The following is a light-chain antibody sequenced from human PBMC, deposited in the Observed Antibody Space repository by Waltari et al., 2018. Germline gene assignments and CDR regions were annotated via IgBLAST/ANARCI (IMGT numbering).Light chain of an antibody. V-gene: IGLV1-47*01. CDR1: RPNVAHNH. Sequence: QSVVTQPPSASGTPGQRVTMSCPGGRPNVAHNHVVWYQQPPGLAPRLLVYRNDARPSGVPDRFSGSKSGTSASLAISGLRSEDEADYYCATWDDNLSAWVFGGGTKLTVL. J-gene: IGLJ3*02. CDR3: ATWDDNLSAWV. CDR2: RND.